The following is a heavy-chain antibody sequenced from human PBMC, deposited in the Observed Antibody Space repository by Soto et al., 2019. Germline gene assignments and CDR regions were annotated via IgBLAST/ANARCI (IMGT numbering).Heavy chain of an antibody. CDR1: GGSISSSNW. CDR2: IYHSGST. D-gene: IGHD3-3*01. CDR3: ASFTRDEDYYYYGMDV. J-gene: IGHJ6*02. Sequence: QVQLQESGPGLVKPSGTLSLTCAVSGGSISSSNWWSWVRQPPGKGLEWIGEIYHSGSTNYNPSLKSRVTISVDKSKNQFSLKRSSVTAADTAVYYCASFTRDEDYYYYGMDVWGQGTTVTVSS. V-gene: IGHV4-4*02.